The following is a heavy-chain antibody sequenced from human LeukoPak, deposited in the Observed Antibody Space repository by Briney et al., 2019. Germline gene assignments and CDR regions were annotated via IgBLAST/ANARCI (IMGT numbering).Heavy chain of an antibody. CDR2: IYSGGST. V-gene: IGHV3-53*01. CDR3: ARDSPPSIAARPGLFDY. J-gene: IGHJ4*02. CDR1: GFTVSSNY. Sequence: GGSLRLSCAASGFTVSSNYMSWVRQAPGKGLEWVSVIYSGGSTYYADSVKGRFTISRDNAKNSLYLQMNSLRAEDTAVYYCARDSPPSIAARPGLFDYWGQGTLVTVSS. D-gene: IGHD6-6*01.